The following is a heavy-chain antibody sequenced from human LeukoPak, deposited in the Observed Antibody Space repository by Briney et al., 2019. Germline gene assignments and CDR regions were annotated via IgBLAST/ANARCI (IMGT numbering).Heavy chain of an antibody. J-gene: IGHJ4*02. V-gene: IGHV4-34*01. D-gene: IGHD6-19*01. CDR2: INHSGST. Sequence: PSETLSHTCAVYGGSFSGYYWSWIRQPPGKGLEWIGEINHSGSTNYNPSLKSRVTISVDTSKNQFSLKLSSVTAADTAVYYCARRAGLRAFFFDYWGQGTLVTVSS. CDR1: GGSFSGYY. CDR3: ARRAGLRAFFFDY.